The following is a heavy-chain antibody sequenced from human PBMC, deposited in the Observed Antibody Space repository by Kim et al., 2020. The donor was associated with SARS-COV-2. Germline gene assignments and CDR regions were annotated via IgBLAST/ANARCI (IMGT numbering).Heavy chain of an antibody. Sequence: NTNYAQKLQGRVTMTTDTSTSTAYMELRSLRSDDTAVYYCASSMTTGFQHWGQGTLVTVSS. CDR2: NT. D-gene: IGHD4-4*01. V-gene: IGHV1-18*01. CDR3: ASSMTTGFQH. J-gene: IGHJ1*01.